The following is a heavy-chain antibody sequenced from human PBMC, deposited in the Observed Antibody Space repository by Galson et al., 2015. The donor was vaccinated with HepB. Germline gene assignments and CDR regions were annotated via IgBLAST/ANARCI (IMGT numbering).Heavy chain of an antibody. J-gene: IGHJ4*02. CDR2: INAGNDNT. V-gene: IGHV1-3*01. CDR1: GYTFTNYA. CDR3: ARDLRTTRGMGY. D-gene: IGHD1-1*01. Sequence: SVKVSCKASGYTFTNYAMHWVRQAPGQRLEWMGRINAGNDNTKYSQKSQGRVTITRDTTASTAYMELNSLRSEDTALYYCARDLRTTRGMGYWGQGTLVTVSS.